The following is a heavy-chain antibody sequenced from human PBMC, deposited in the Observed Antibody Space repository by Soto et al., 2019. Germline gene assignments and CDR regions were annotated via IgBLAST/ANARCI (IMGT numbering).Heavy chain of an antibody. CDR2: ISYDGSNK. Sequence: PGGSLRLSCAASGFTFSSYGMHWVRQAPGKGLEWVAVISYDGSNKYYAGSVKGRFTISRDNSKNTLYLQMNSLRAEDTAVYYCAKDSGSYYYGSGFDYWGQGTLVTVSS. V-gene: IGHV3-30*18. J-gene: IGHJ4*02. CDR3: AKDSGSYYYGSGFDY. CDR1: GFTFSSYG. D-gene: IGHD3-10*01.